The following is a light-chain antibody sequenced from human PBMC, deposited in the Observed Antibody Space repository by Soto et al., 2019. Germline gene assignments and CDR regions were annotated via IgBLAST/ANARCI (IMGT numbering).Light chain of an antibody. J-gene: IGKJ5*01. CDR1: QSVSSNY. V-gene: IGKV3-20*01. CDR2: GVS. CDR3: QQYHNTPIT. Sequence: IELTQSPGTRTLSPGERATLSCRASQSVSSNYLAWYQQIPGQAPRLLIYGVSSRAAGIPDRFSGSGSGTDFTLTINRLEPEDFAVYYCQQYHNTPITFGQGTRLEI.